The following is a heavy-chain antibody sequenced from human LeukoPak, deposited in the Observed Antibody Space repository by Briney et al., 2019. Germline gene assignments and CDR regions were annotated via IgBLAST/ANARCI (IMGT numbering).Heavy chain of an antibody. Sequence: AASVKVSCKASGGTFSSYAISWVRQAPGQGLEWMGRIIPILGIANYAQKFQGRVTITADKSTSTAYMELSSLRSEDTAVYYCARDPDLRGVIVARLTYYHYGMDVWGQGTTVTVSS. CDR3: ARDPDLRGVIVARLTYYHYGMDV. V-gene: IGHV1-69*04. CDR1: GGTFSSYA. CDR2: IIPILGIA. J-gene: IGHJ6*02. D-gene: IGHD3-10*01.